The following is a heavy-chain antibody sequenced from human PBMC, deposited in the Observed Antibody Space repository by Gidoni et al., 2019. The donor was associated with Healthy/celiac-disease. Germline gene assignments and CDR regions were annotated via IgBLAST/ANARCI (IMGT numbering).Heavy chain of an antibody. CDR1: GYTFTSYY. D-gene: IGHD6-19*01. J-gene: IGHJ4*02. Sequence: QVQLVQSGAEVKKPGASVKVSCKASGYTFTSYYMHWVRQAPGQGLEWMGIIHPSGGSTSYAQKFQGRVTMTRDTSTSTVYMELSSLRSEDTAVYYCARSVVAVAGPDYWGQGTLVTVSS. CDR2: IHPSGGST. CDR3: ARSVVAVAGPDY. V-gene: IGHV1-46*01.